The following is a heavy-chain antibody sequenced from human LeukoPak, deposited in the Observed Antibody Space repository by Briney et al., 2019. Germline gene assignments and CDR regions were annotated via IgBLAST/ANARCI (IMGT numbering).Heavy chain of an antibody. CDR2: INPNSGGT. J-gene: IGHJ4*02. CDR1: GYTFTGYY. Sequence: ASVKVSCKASGYTFTGYYMHWVRQAPGQGLEWMGWINPNSGGTNYAQKFQGRVTMTRDTSISTAYMEPSRLRSDDTAVYYCARDTSAVAGQLPSTLDYWGQGTLVTVSS. D-gene: IGHD6-19*01. V-gene: IGHV1-2*02. CDR3: ARDTSAVAGQLPSTLDY.